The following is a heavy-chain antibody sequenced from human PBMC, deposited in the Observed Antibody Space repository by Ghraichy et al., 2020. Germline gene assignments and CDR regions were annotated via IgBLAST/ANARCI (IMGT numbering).Heavy chain of an antibody. D-gene: IGHD2-21*01. J-gene: IGHJ4*02. CDR3: ARYLAYCGGDCLYYFDY. V-gene: IGHV4-38-2*01. CDR1: GYSISSGYY. CDR2: IYHSGST. Sequence: SETLSLTCAVSGYSISSGYYWGWFRQPPGKGLEWIGSIYHSGSTYYNPSLKSRVTISVDTSKNQFSLKLSSVTAADTAVYYCARYLAYCGGDCLYYFDYWGQGTLVTVSS.